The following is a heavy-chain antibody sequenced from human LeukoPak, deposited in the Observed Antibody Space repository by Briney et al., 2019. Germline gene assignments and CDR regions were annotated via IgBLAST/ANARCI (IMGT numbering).Heavy chain of an antibody. CDR1: GDSFSSSSYY. Sequence: SETLSLTCSVSGDSFSSSSYYWGWIRQPPGKGLEWIGSINYSGTTYYNPSLKSRVTISVDTSKNQFSLRLSSVTVADTAVYYCARLRIVGATSSYYFDVWGKGTTVTVSS. V-gene: IGHV4-39*01. CDR2: INYSGTT. J-gene: IGHJ6*03. CDR3: ARLRIVGATSSYYFDV. D-gene: IGHD1-26*01.